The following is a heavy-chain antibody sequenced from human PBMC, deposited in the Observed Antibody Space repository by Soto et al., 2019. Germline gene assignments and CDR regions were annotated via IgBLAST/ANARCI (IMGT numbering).Heavy chain of an antibody. V-gene: IGHV1-69*01. J-gene: IGHJ6*02. CDR1: GGTFGSYA. D-gene: IGHD2-2*01. Sequence: QVQLVQSGAEVKKPGSSVEVSCKASGGTFGSYASSWVRQAPGQGLECMGGIIPIPGTANYAQKFQGRVTIAADESTSTAYMELSSLRSEDTAVYYCARSQGSSTSLEIYYYYYYGMDVWGQGTTVTVSS. CDR2: IIPIPGTA. CDR3: ARSQGSSTSLEIYYYYYYGMDV.